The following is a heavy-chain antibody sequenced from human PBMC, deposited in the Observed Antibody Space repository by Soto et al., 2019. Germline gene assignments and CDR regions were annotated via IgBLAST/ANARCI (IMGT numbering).Heavy chain of an antibody. V-gene: IGHV3-33*01. CDR2: IWYDGSNK. CDR1: GFTFSSYG. J-gene: IGHJ4*02. CDR3: ASDYDSSGYYPGIGY. D-gene: IGHD3-22*01. Sequence: QVQLVESGGGVVQPGRSLRLSCAASGFTFSSYGMHWVRQAPGKGLEWVAVIWYDGSNKYYADSVKGRFTISRDNSKNTLYLQMNSLRAEDTAVYYCASDYDSSGYYPGIGYWGQGTLVTVSS.